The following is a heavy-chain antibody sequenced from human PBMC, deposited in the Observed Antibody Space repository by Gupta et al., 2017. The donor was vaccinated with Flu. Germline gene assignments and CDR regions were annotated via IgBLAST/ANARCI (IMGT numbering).Heavy chain of an antibody. D-gene: IGHD3-3*01. CDR1: SNW. CDR3: AREFRTLRDFWSGSNDAFDI. CDR2: IKEDGSEK. Sequence: SNWMTWVRQAPGKGLEWVANIKEDGSEKYYVDSVKGRFTISRDNAKKSLYLQMNSLRAEDTALYYCAREFRTLRDFWSGSNDAFDIWGQGTMVTVSS. J-gene: IGHJ3*02. V-gene: IGHV3-7*01.